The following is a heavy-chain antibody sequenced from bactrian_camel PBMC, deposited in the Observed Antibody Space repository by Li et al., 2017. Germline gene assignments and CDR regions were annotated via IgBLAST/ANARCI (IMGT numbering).Heavy chain of an antibody. D-gene: IGHD4*01. Sequence: HVQLVESGGGSVQVGGSRNLSCVVSQWPYTSACVGWFRQSPGKEREKVAHIYTRPGITQYSDSVKGRFTISRDNTKNTLDLQLNSLKTEDTAMYYCANGGSRDSDYGPHYYAMDYWGKGTQVTVS. CDR1: QWPYTSAC. V-gene: IGHV3S1*01. CDR2: IYTRPGIT. J-gene: IGHJ7*01.